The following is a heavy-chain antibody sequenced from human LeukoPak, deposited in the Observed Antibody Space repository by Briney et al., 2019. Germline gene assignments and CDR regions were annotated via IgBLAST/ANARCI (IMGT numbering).Heavy chain of an antibody. CDR1: GFTFSSYG. Sequence: GGSLRLSCAASGFTFSSYGMSWVRQAPGKGLEWVSAISGSGGSTYYADSVKGRFTISRDNSKNTLYLQMNSLRAEDTAVYYCAKDLSITMVRGVKYYYYGMDVWGQGTTVTVSS. CDR3: AKDLSITMVRGVKYYYYGMDV. V-gene: IGHV3-23*01. CDR2: ISGSGGST. D-gene: IGHD3-10*01. J-gene: IGHJ6*02.